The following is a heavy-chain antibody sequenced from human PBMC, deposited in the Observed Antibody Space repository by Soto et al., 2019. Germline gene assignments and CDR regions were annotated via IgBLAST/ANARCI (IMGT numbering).Heavy chain of an antibody. CDR1: GFTFSNAW. CDR3: TSDWYGVLTAIDY. V-gene: IGHV3-15*01. CDR2: IISNTDGRTT. J-gene: IGHJ4*02. Sequence: GGSLRLSCAASGFTFSNAWMSWVRQAPGKGLEWVGRIISNTDGRTTDYAAPVKGRFSISRDDSKITLYLQMTSLKTEAIAVYFCTSDWYGVLTAIDYWGQGPLVTVSS. D-gene: IGHD2-21*02.